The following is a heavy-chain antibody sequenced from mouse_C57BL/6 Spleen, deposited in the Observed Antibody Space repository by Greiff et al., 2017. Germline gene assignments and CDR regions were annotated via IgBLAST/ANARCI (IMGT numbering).Heavy chain of an antibody. CDR2: IRNKANGYTT. J-gene: IGHJ2*01. V-gene: IGHV7-3*01. Sequence: EVKLVESGGGLVQPGGSLSLSCAASGFTFTDYYMSWVRQPPGKALEWLGFIRNKANGYTTEYSASVKGRFTISRDNSQSILYLQMNALRAEDSATYYCARYDYGLLFDYWGQGTTLTVSS. CDR3: ARYDYGLLFDY. CDR1: GFTFTDYY. D-gene: IGHD1-1*02.